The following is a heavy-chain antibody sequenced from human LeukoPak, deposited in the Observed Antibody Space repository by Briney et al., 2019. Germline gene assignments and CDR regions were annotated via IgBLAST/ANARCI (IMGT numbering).Heavy chain of an antibody. CDR2: ISGSGGST. D-gene: IGHD5-12*01. V-gene: IGHV3-23*01. J-gene: IGHJ6*03. CDR1: GFTFSTYA. CDR3: AKDGSSSGYPYYMDV. Sequence: GGSLRLSCEVSGFTFSTYAMSWVRQAPGKGLEWVSVISGSGGSTYYADSVKGRFTISRDNSKNTLYLQMNSLRAEDTAVYYCAKDGSSSGYPYYMDVWGKGTTVTVSS.